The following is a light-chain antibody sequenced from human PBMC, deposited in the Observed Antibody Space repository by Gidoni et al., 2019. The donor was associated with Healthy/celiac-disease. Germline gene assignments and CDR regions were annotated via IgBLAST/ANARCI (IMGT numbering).Light chain of an antibody. CDR2: AAS. V-gene: IGKV1-39*01. CDR1: QSISSY. Sequence: LQITQSPSSLSASVGDRVTITCRASQSISSYLNWYQQKPGKAPKLLIYAASSLQSGVPSRFSGSGSGTDFTLTISSLQPEDFETYYCQQSYSTPGYTFXQXTKLEIK. CDR3: QQSYSTPGYT. J-gene: IGKJ2*01.